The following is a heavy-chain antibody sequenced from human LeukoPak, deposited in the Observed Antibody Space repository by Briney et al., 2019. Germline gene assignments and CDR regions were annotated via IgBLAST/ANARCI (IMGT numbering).Heavy chain of an antibody. J-gene: IGHJ4*02. CDR3: ARDQGLRLGIDY. V-gene: IGHV3-7*01. CDR2: IEQDGSEK. D-gene: IGHD5-12*01. CDR1: GFTFNNYW. Sequence: PGGSLRLSCAASGFTFNNYWMSWVRQAPGKGLEWVANIEQDGSEKYYVDSVKGRSTISRDNAKNSLYLQMNSLRAEDTAVYYCARDQGLRLGIDYWGQGTLVTVSS.